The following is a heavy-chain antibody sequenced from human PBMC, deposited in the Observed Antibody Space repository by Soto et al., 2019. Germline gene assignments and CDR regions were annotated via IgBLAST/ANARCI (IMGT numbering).Heavy chain of an antibody. V-gene: IGHV4-34*01. CDR1: DGSFSAYY. CDR3: ARGGRSGWLPYYFDY. J-gene: IGHJ4*02. Sequence: QVQLQQWGAGLLKPSETLSLTCAVYDGSFSAYYWSWIRQPPGKGLEWIGEINHSGSTNHNPSLKGRVTISVDTSKNQFSLRLSSVTAADTAVYYCARGGRSGWLPYYFDYWGQGTLVTVSS. D-gene: IGHD6-19*01. CDR2: INHSGST.